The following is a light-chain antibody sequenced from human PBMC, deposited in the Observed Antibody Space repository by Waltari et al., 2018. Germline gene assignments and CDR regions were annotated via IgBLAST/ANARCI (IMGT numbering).Light chain of an antibody. CDR3: CSYAGLGIYV. Sequence: QSRLTQPASVSGSPGQSHTLSCTGTSSDAGNSDLVSWYQQYPGKAPKLMLYEVTRRSSGVPDRFSGSKSGNTASLTIYGLQSEDEADYYCCSYAGLGIYVFGTGTKVTVL. CDR1: SSDAGNSDL. J-gene: IGLJ1*01. V-gene: IGLV2-23*02. CDR2: EVT.